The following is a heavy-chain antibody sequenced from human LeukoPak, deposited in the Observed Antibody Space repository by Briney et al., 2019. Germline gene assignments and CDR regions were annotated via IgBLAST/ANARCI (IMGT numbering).Heavy chain of an antibody. D-gene: IGHD2-2*01. CDR2: IYRSGST. J-gene: IGHJ5*02. V-gene: IGHV4-30-2*01. CDR3: ARSKAHLSTSWYGNWFDP. Sequence: SETLSLTCTVSGGSISSGGYYWSWIRQPPGKGLEWIGYIYRSGSTYYNPSLRSRVTISLDTSKNQLSLKLSSVTAADTAVYYCARSKAHLSTSWYGNWFDPWGQGTLVTVSS. CDR1: GGSISSGGYY.